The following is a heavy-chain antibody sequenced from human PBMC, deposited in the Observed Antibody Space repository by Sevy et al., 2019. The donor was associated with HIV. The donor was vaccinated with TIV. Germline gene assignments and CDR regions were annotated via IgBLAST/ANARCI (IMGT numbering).Heavy chain of an antibody. Sequence: GGSLRLSCAASGFSLGDLYMDWVRQAPGKGLEWVGRIRNKAKSYTTEYVASGKGRFSISRDDSQNSLYLQLNSLKTEDTAVYYCAAVAADKGYFNIWGRGTLVTVSS. J-gene: IGHJ2*01. CDR3: AAVAADKGYFNI. CDR2: IRNKAKSYTT. V-gene: IGHV3-72*01. CDR1: GFSLGDLY. D-gene: IGHD6-19*01.